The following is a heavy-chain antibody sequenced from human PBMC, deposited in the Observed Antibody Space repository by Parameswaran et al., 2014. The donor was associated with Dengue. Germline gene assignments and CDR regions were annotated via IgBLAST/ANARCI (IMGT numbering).Heavy chain of an antibody. Sequence: WVRQAPGQGLEWMGIINPSGGSTSYAQKFQGRVTMTRDTSTSTVYMGLSSLRSEDTAVYYCASDIAARPFDYWGQGTLVTVSS. CDR2: INPSGGST. V-gene: IGHV1-46*01. D-gene: IGHD6-6*01. J-gene: IGHJ4*02. CDR3: ASDIAARPFDY.